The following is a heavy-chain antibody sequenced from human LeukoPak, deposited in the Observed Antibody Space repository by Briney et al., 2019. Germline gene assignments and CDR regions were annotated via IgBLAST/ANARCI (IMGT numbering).Heavy chain of an antibody. Sequence: ASVTVSCKASGYTFSGYYMHWVRQAPGQGLESMGWINSNSGARNYAPKLQGRVTFSRDNSISTAYMELSSLRSDDTAIYYCARGRGGATTGFDHWGQGTLVTVS. CDR1: GYTFSGYY. J-gene: IGHJ4*02. V-gene: IGHV1-2*02. CDR3: ARGRGGATTGFDH. CDR2: INSNSGAR. D-gene: IGHD1-26*01.